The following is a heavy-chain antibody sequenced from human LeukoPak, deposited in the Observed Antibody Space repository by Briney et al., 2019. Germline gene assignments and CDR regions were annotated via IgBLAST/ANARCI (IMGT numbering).Heavy chain of an antibody. CDR3: ARDRDSSGWYGDFDY. V-gene: IGHV3-48*04. J-gene: IGHJ4*02. CDR1: GFTFSSYS. D-gene: IGHD6-19*01. Sequence: GGSLRLSCAASGFTFSSYSMSWVRQAPGKGLEWVSYISSSSSTIYYADSVKGRFTISRDNAKNSLYLQMNGLRAEDTAVCYCARDRDSSGWYGDFDYWGQGTLVTVSS. CDR2: ISSSSSTI.